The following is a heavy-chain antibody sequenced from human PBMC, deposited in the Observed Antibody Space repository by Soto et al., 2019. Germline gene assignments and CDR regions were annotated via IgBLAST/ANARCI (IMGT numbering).Heavy chain of an antibody. J-gene: IGHJ5*02. CDR2: IYYSGST. D-gene: IGHD3-3*01. Sequence: SETLSLTCTVSGGSISSGGYYWSWIRQHPGKGLEWIGYIYYSGSTYYNPSLKSRVTISVDTSKNQFSLKLSSVTAADTAVYYCARAVNDFWSGNQNWFDPWGQGTLVTVSS. CDR1: GGSISSGGYY. CDR3: ARAVNDFWSGNQNWFDP. V-gene: IGHV4-31*03.